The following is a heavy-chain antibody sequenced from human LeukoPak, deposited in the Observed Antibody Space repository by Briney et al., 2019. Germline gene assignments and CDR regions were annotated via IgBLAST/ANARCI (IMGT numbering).Heavy chain of an antibody. CDR2: ISKSGRTI. Sequence: GGSLRLSCAASGFTFSSYEMHWVRQAPGKGLEWVSYISKSGRTIYYADSVKGRFTISRDNAKNSLYLQMNSLRAEDTAVYYCAREEGYCTNGVCPGAFDYWGQGTLVTVSS. CDR3: AREEGYCTNGVCPGAFDY. J-gene: IGHJ4*02. V-gene: IGHV3-48*03. D-gene: IGHD2-8*01. CDR1: GFTFSSYE.